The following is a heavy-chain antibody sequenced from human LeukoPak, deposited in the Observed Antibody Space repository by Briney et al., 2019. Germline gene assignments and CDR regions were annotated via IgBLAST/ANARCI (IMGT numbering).Heavy chain of an antibody. J-gene: IGHJ6*02. CDR2: ISSSSSYI. Sequence: GGSLRLSCAASGFTFSSYSMNWVRQAPGKGLEWVSSISSSSSYIYYADSVKGRFTISRDNAKNSLYLQMNSLRAEDTAVYYCARGYSRYYWYYGMDVWGQGTTVTVSS. V-gene: IGHV3-21*01. CDR3: ARGYSRYYWYYGMDV. CDR1: GFTFSSYS. D-gene: IGHD6-13*01.